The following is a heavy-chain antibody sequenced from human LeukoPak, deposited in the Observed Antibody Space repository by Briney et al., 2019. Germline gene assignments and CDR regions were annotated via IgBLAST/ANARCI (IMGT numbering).Heavy chain of an antibody. CDR1: GFTFDDYA. D-gene: IGHD6-19*01. J-gene: IGHJ4*02. Sequence: GGSLRLSCAASGFTFDDYAMHWVRQAPGKGLEWVSGISWNSGSIGYADSVKGRFTISRDNAKNTLYLQMNSLRAEDTAVYYCAKEWYSSGWGMGYWGQGTLVTVSS. CDR3: AKEWYSSGWGMGY. V-gene: IGHV3-9*01. CDR2: ISWNSGSI.